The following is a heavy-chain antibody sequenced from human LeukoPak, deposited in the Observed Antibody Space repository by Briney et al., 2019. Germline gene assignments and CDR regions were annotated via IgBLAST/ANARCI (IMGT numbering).Heavy chain of an antibody. Sequence: PGGSLRLSCAASGFTFSSYWMSWVRQAPGKGLEWVANIKQDGSEKYYVDSVKGRFTISRDNAKNSVYLHMDSPRVEDTAVYICARIGYSSPSFDYWGQGTLVTVSS. D-gene: IGHD6-6*01. CDR1: GFTFSSYW. V-gene: IGHV3-7*01. CDR3: ARIGYSSPSFDY. J-gene: IGHJ4*02. CDR2: IKQDGSEK.